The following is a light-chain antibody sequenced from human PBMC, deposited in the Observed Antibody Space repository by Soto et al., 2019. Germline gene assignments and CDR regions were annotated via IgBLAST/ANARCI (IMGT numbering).Light chain of an antibody. CDR2: GAS. V-gene: IGKV3-20*01. Sequence: EIVLTQSPATLSVSPGERATLSCRASQSLRDTYLAWYQQKPGQAPRLLIYGASSRATGIPDRFSGAGSGTDFTLTISRLEPEDFAVYYCQHYGSSPGTFGQGTKVDIK. CDR1: QSLRDTY. CDR3: QHYGSSPGT. J-gene: IGKJ1*01.